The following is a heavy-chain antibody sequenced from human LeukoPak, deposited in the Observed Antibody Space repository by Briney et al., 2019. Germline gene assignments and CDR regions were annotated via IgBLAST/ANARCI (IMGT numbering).Heavy chain of an antibody. D-gene: IGHD6-19*01. CDR3: AVAYSSVWHAEDFHL. J-gene: IGHJ1*01. V-gene: IGHV3-48*03. CDR2: ISNGGNTM. Sequence: PGGSLRLSCAASGFTFSSYEMNWVRQAPWKGLEGISYISNGGNTMYYADSVKGRFTISRDNAKNSLYLQMSSLRAEDTAVYYCAVAYSSVWHAEDFHLWGQGTLVTVSS. CDR1: GFTFSSYE.